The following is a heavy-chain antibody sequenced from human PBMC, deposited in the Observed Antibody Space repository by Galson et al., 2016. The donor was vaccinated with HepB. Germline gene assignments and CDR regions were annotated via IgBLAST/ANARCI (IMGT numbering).Heavy chain of an antibody. D-gene: IGHD2-21*02. CDR2: MNPNSGNT. Sequence: SVKVSCKASRYTFTSYDVNWVRQATGQGLEWMGWMNPNSGNTGNAQKFQGRVTMSINTSISTAYMELTSLRSEDTAIYYCARSPSDSKFDYWGQGTLVTVSS. V-gene: IGHV1-8*01. J-gene: IGHJ4*02. CDR1: RYTFTSYD. CDR3: ARSPSDSKFDY.